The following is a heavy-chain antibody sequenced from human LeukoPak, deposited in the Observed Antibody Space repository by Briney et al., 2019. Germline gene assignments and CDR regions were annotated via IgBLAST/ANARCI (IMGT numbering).Heavy chain of an antibody. CDR1: GDSISSYY. V-gene: IGHV4-59*01. Sequence: SETLSLTCTVSGDSISSYYWSWIRQPPGKGLEWIGYIYYSGSTDYNPSLKSRVTISVDTSKNQFSLKLSSVTAADTAVYYCARVQFSSGSLDYWGQGTLVTVSS. CDR3: ARVQFSSGSLDY. J-gene: IGHJ4*02. D-gene: IGHD6-19*01. CDR2: IYYSGST.